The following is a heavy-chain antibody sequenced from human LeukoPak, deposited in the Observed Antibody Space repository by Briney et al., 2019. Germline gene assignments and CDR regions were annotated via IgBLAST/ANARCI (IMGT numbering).Heavy chain of an antibody. V-gene: IGHV3-23*01. J-gene: IGHJ6*02. CDR2: ISGSGTST. CDR1: GFTFTTYA. D-gene: IGHD3-22*01. Sequence: GGSLRLSCAVSGFTFTTYAMTWVRQAPGKGLEWVSAISGSGTSTYYADSVKGRFTISRDNSKNTLYLQMNSLRAEDTAVYYCARRDSSFGMDVWGQGTTVTVFS. CDR3: ARRDSSFGMDV.